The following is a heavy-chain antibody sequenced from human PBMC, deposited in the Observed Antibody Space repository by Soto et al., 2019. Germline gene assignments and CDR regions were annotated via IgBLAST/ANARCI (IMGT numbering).Heavy chain of an antibody. J-gene: IGHJ4*02. V-gene: IGHV3-66*01. D-gene: IGHD6-6*01. CDR3: AREVGPYSSSSDGPFDY. CDR2: SYRGGST. CDR1: GFTVSSNY. Sequence: EVHLVESGAGLVQPGGSLRLSCAASGFTVSSNYMNWVGQAPGKGLEWVSISYRGGSTNYADSVKGRFTISRDNSKNTLYLQMHSLRAEDTAVYYCAREVGPYSSSSDGPFDYWGQGTLVTVSS.